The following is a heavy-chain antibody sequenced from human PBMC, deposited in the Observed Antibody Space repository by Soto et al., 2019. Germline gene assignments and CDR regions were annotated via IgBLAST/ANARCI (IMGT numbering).Heavy chain of an antibody. Sequence: SETLSLTCTVSGGSISSYYWSWIRQPPGKGLEWIGYIYYSGSTNYNPSLKSRVTISVDTSKNQFSLKLSSVTAADTAVYYCAGGKERFLEWLLHGGDYMDVWGKGTTVTVSS. CDR1: GGSISSYY. V-gene: IGHV4-59*08. D-gene: IGHD3-3*01. CDR3: AGGKERFLEWLLHGGDYMDV. J-gene: IGHJ6*03. CDR2: IYYSGST.